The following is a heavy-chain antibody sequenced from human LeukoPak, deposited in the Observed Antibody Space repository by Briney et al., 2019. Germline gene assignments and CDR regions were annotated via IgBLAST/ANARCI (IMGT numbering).Heavy chain of an antibody. CDR1: GFTFSDYY. J-gene: IGHJ4*02. D-gene: IGHD3-16*01. CDR3: VRVQVGHLDY. Sequence: GESLRLSCAASGFTFSDYYMSWIRQAPGKGLEWVSYIGSSGATIYYADSMKGRFTISRDNAKNSLYLQMNSVRAEDTAVYYCVRVQVGHLDYWGQGTLVTVSS. CDR2: IGSSGATI. V-gene: IGHV3-11*01.